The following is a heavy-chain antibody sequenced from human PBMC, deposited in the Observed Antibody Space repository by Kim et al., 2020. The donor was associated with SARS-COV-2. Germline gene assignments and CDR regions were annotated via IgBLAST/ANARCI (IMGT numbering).Heavy chain of an antibody. CDR3: ARACSSSCPYFDY. V-gene: IGHV1-3*01. J-gene: IGHJ4*02. Sequence: KYSQKSPGRVPITRDTSASTAYMDLSSLRSEDTAVYYCARACSSSCPYFDYWGQGTLVTVSS. D-gene: IGHD6-13*01.